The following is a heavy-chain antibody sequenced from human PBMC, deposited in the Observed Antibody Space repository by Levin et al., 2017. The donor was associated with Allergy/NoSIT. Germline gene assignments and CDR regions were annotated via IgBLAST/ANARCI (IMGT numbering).Heavy chain of an antibody. Sequence: AGGSLRLSCAASGFTFSSYAMSWVRQAPGKGLEWVSAISGSGGSTYYADSVKGRFTISRDNSKNTLYLQMNSLRAEDTAVYYCAKSLYGDYEEDWYFDLWGRGTLVTVSS. J-gene: IGHJ2*01. CDR1: GFTFSSYA. CDR3: AKSLYGDYEEDWYFDL. D-gene: IGHD4-17*01. V-gene: IGHV3-23*01. CDR2: ISGSGGST.